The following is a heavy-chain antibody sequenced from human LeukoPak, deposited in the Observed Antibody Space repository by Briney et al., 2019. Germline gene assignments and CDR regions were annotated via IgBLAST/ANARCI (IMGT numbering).Heavy chain of an antibody. Sequence: GGSLRLSCAASGFTFSRHSMAWVRQAPGKGLKWVAFIQYDGSNKDYEDSVKGRFTISRDNSRNTLYLQMNSLRAEDTAVYYCAKDSHSYCTGASCYSHGRGFDYWGQGTLVTVSS. CDR1: GFTFSRHS. J-gene: IGHJ4*02. V-gene: IGHV3-30*02. D-gene: IGHD2-15*01. CDR2: IQYDGSNK. CDR3: AKDSHSYCTGASCYSHGRGFDY.